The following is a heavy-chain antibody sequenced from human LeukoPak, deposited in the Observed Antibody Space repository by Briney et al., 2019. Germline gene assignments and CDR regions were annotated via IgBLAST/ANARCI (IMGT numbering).Heavy chain of an antibody. CDR2: MNPNSGNT. D-gene: IGHD3-3*01. CDR1: GYTFTAYY. V-gene: IGHV1-8*03. J-gene: IGHJ3*02. CDR3: ARGLTYDFWSGYYRADAFDI. Sequence: GASVKVSCKASGYTFTAYYMHWVRQAPGQGLEWMGWMNPNSGNTGYAQKFQGRVTITRNTSISTAYMELSSLRSEDTAVYYCARGLTYDFWSGYYRADAFDIWGQGTMVTVSS.